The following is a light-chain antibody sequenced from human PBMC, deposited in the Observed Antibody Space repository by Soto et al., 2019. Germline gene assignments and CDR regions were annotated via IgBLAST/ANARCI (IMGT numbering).Light chain of an antibody. J-gene: IGLJ2*01. Sequence: QSVLTQSSSVSAAAGQKVTISCSGSYSNIGSNFVSWYQHFPGSAPKLVIYDNTQPPSVIPDRFSGSKAGSSATLGITGLQTGDEADYYCGTWDSSLNVVVFGGGTKLTVL. CDR3: GTWDSSLNVVV. V-gene: IGLV1-51*01. CDR1: YSNIGSNF. CDR2: DNT.